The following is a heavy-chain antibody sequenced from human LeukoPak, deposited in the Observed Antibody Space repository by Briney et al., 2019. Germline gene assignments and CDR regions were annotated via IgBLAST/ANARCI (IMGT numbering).Heavy chain of an antibody. J-gene: IGHJ6*03. CDR1: GFTFLSYN. CDR2: ISSTSSSYI. D-gene: IGHD2-2*03. Sequence: GGSLRLSCAASGFTFLSYNMNWVRQAPGKGLEWVSSISSTSSSYIYYADSVKGRFTISKDNSKNTLYLQINSLRAEDTAVYYCARAAWIDYYYYMDVWGKGTTVTISS. V-gene: IGHV3-21*04. CDR3: ARAAWIDYYYYMDV.